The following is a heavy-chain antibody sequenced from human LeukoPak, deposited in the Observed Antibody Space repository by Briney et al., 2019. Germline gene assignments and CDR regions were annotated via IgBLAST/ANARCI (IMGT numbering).Heavy chain of an antibody. CDR1: GFTFSNSW. V-gene: IGHV3-7*01. CDR3: ARDEGGAARPLDY. J-gene: IGHJ4*02. CDR2: IKQDGSET. Sequence: GGSLRLSCVASGFTFSNSWMSWVRQAPGKGLEWVANIKQDGSETYYVNSVKGRFTISRDNAKNSLYLQMNSLRAEDTAVYYCARDEGGAARPLDYWGQGTLVTVSS. D-gene: IGHD6-6*01.